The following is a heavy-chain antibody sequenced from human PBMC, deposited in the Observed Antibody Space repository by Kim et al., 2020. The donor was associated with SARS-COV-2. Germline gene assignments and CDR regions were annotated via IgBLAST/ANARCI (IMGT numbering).Heavy chain of an antibody. V-gene: IGHV3-23*01. Sequence: GGSLRLSCAASGFTFSSYVMSWVRQAPGKGLEWVSAISGSGGSTYYADSVKGRFTISRDNSKNTLYLQMNSLRAEDTAVYYCAKYYDILTGYYNVMYFDLWGRGTLVTVSS. J-gene: IGHJ2*01. D-gene: IGHD3-9*01. CDR1: GFTFSSYV. CDR2: ISGSGGST. CDR3: AKYYDILTGYYNVMYFDL.